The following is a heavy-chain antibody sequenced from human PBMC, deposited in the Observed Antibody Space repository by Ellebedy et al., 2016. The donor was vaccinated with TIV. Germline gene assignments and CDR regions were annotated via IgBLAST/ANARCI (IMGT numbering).Heavy chain of an antibody. CDR3: TKDSGFVAAAGTGF. V-gene: IGHV3-23*01. CDR2: ISGFEQTT. D-gene: IGHD6-13*01. J-gene: IGHJ4*02. CDR1: GFKLSSYA. Sequence: GESLKISCAASGFKLSSYAMSWVRQAPGKGLEWVSGISGFEQTTHYAESVEGRFAISRDNSKNTLYLQMNSLRVEDTAVYYCTKDSGFVAAAGTGFWGQGTLVTVSS.